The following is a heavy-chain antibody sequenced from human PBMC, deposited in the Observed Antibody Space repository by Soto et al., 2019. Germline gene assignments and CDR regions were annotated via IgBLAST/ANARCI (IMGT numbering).Heavy chain of an antibody. CDR2: ISGSGGNT. D-gene: IGHD6-6*01. CDR1: GFTFTSYA. CDR3: ANQYTSSSSVDS. J-gene: IGHJ4*02. Sequence: GGSLRLSCAACGFTFTSYAMSWVRQAPGKGLEWVSGISGSGGNTYYADSVKGRFTISSDNSKNTVYLQMNSLRVEDTAVYYCANQYTSSSSVDSWGQGTLVTVSS. V-gene: IGHV3-23*01.